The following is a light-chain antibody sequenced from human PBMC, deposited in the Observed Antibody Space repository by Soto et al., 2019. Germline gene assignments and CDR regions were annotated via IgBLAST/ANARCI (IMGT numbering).Light chain of an antibody. CDR3: TSYTRSNTVV. Sequence: QSALTQPASVSGTPGQSITISCTGTSSDLGAYNYVSWYQHHPGTAPKLMLYDVSNRPSGVSYRFSGSKSGYTASLTISGLKAEDEADYYCTSYTRSNTVVFGGGTKLTVL. J-gene: IGLJ2*01. V-gene: IGLV2-14*03. CDR2: DVS. CDR1: SSDLGAYNY.